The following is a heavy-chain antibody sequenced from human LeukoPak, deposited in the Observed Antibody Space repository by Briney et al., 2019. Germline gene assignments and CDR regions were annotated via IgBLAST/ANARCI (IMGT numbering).Heavy chain of an antibody. Sequence: PSQTLSLTCIVSGGSISSGSYYWSWIRQPAGKGLEWIGRMYNRGSTNYNPSLRSRVTISVDTSKNQFSLKLSSVTAADTAVYYCARAKKRSGRSRNFYLDVWGKGTTVTVSS. D-gene: IGHD1-26*01. J-gene: IGHJ6*03. CDR2: MYNRGST. CDR3: ARAKKRSGRSRNFYLDV. V-gene: IGHV4-61*02. CDR1: GGSISSGSYY.